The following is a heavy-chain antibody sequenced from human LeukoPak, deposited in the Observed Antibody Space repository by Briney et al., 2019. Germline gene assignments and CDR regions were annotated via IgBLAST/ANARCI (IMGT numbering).Heavy chain of an antibody. CDR1: GFTFSSYA. CDR3: AKVFTYSSGWYGNGD. V-gene: IGHV3-23*01. J-gene: IGHJ4*02. Sequence: GGSLRLSCAASGFTFSSYAMSWVRQAPGKGLEWVSAISGSGGSTYYADSVKGRFTISRDNSKNTLYLQMNSLRAEDTAVYYCAKVFTYSSGWYGNGDWGQGTLVTVSS. D-gene: IGHD6-19*01. CDR2: ISGSGGST.